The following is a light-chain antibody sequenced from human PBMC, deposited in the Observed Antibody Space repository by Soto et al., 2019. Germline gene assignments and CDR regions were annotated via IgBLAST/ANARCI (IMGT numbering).Light chain of an antibody. CDR3: QQYHSWPPT. Sequence: DIQMTQSLSALSASVGDRVTITCRASQSISNYLAWYQQKPGKVPKLLIYAASTLQSGVPARFSGSGSGTDFTLTISSLQSEDFAVYYCQQYHSWPPTSCQGSKVDNK. V-gene: IGKV1-27*01. CDR1: QSISNY. CDR2: AAS. J-gene: IGKJ1*01.